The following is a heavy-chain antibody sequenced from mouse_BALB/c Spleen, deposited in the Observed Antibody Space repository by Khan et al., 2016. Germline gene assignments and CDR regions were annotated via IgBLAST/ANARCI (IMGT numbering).Heavy chain of an antibody. CDR1: GFTFTDYY. CDR3: ARDIGGRWFAY. V-gene: IGHV7-3*02. Sequence: EVELVESGGGLVQPGGSLRLSCATSGFTFTDYYMSWVRQPPGKALEWLGFIRNKANGYTTEYSASVKGRITISRDNSESILYLQMNTLRAEDRATYYCARDIGGRWFAYCGQGTLVTVSA. CDR2: IRNKANGYTT. J-gene: IGHJ3*01.